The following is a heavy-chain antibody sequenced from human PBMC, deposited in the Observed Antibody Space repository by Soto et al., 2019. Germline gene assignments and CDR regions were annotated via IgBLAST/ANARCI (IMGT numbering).Heavy chain of an antibody. J-gene: IGHJ3*02. CDR3: ARLEAQLELDAFDI. Sequence: LTISCKGSGYSFTSYWIGWVRQMPGKGLEWMGIIYPDDSDTRYSPSFQGQVTISADKSISTAYLQWSSLKASDTAMYYCARLEAQLELDAFDIWGQGTMVTVSS. CDR2: IYPDDSDT. V-gene: IGHV5-51*01. CDR1: GYSFTSYW. D-gene: IGHD1-1*01.